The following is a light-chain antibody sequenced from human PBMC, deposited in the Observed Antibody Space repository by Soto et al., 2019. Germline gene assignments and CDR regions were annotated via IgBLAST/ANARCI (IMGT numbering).Light chain of an antibody. V-gene: IGLV2-14*01. J-gene: IGLJ3*02. CDR2: EVS. CDR1: SSDVGGYDY. CDR3: SSYTSSTTWV. Sequence: QSALTQPASVSGSPGQSITIFCTGTSSDVGGYDYVSWYQQHPDKAPKLIIYEVSNRPSGVSNRFFGSKSGNTASLTISGLQAEDEAHYYCSSYTSSTTWVFGGGTKLTVL.